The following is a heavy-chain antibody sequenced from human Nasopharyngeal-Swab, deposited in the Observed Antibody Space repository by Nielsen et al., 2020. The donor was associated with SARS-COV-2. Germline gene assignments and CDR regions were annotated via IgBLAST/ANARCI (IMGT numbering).Heavy chain of an antibody. D-gene: IGHD4-17*01. Sequence: GESLKISCAASGFTFSSFGMHWVRQAPGKGLEWVAFIAHDASNEYYGDSVKGRFSISRNSSKNTLYLQMDSLRGEDTAVYYCARDAPAHCGAFYWGRGTLVTVSS. J-gene: IGHJ4*02. CDR2: IAHDASNE. CDR3: ARDAPAHCGAFY. CDR1: GFTFSSFG. V-gene: IGHV3-30*03.